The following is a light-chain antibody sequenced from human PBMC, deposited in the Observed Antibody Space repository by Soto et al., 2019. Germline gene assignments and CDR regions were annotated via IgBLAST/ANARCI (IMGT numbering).Light chain of an antibody. V-gene: IGKV1-9*01. CDR1: QGISSY. J-gene: IGKJ4*01. Sequence: DIQMNQSPSTLSGYVGDRVTITCRASQGISSYLSWYQQKPGKAPKLLIYAASTLQSGVPSRFSGSGSGTEFTLTISSLQPEDFATYYCQQLNSYPPLFGGGTNVDIK. CDR3: QQLNSYPPL. CDR2: AAS.